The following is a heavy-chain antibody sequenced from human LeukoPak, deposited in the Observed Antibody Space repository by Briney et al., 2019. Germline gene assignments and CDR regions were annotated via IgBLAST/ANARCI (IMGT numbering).Heavy chain of an antibody. CDR2: MNPNSGNT. D-gene: IGHD2-2*02. V-gene: IGHV1-8*03. Sequence: ASVKVSCKASGYTFTSYDINWVRQATGQGLEWMGWMNPNSGNTGYAQKFQGRVTITRNTSISTAYMELSSLRSEDTAVYYCARFRPFLDIVVVPAAIRGYYMDVWGKGTTVTVSS. J-gene: IGHJ6*03. CDR1: GYTFTSYD. CDR3: ARFRPFLDIVVVPAAIRGYYMDV.